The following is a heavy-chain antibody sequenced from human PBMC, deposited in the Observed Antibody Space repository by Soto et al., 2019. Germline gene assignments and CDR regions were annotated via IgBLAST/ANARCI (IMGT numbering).Heavy chain of an antibody. CDR2: ISAYNGNT. V-gene: IGHV1-18*01. CDR1: GYTFTSYG. CDR3: ARFWYSPYYFDY. Sequence: ASVKVSCKASGYTFTSYGISWVRQAPGQGLEWMGWISAYNGNTNYAQKLQGRVTMTTDTSTSTAYRELRSLRSDDTAVYYCARFWYSPYYFDYWGQGTLVTVSS. J-gene: IGHJ4*02. D-gene: IGHD6-13*01.